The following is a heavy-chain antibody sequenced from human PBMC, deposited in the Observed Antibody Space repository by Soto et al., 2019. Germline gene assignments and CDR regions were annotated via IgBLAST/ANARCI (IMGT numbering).Heavy chain of an antibody. D-gene: IGHD6-19*01. CDR3: TRDSQSLVQAYGVDV. CDR1: GFTFGDYT. V-gene: IGHV3-49*04. Sequence: EVQLVEAGGGLVQPGRSRRLSCTASGFTFGDYTMSWVRQAPGKGLEWVGFIRNKAYGGTRRYAASVEGRFTISRDDSKSIVYLQMNSLNTDVSGVYYCTRDSQSLVQAYGVDVWGQGTTVTVSS. J-gene: IGHJ6*02. CDR2: IRNKAYGGTR.